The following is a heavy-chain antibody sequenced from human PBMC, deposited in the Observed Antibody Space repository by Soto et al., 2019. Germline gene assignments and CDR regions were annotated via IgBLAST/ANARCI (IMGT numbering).Heavy chain of an antibody. J-gene: IGHJ3*01. D-gene: IGHD2-15*01. CDR1: GFTFSSYA. V-gene: IGHV3-23*01. CDR3: AKDAYCSGGSCYDSRLAFDF. Sequence: EVQLLESGGGLVQPGGSLRLSCAASGFTFSSYAMSWVRQAPGKGLEWVSYISGGGGSIYYADSLKGRFTISRDNSKNTVYLQMNSLRAEDTAIYYCAKDAYCSGGSCYDSRLAFDFWGQGTVVIVSS. CDR2: ISGGGGSI.